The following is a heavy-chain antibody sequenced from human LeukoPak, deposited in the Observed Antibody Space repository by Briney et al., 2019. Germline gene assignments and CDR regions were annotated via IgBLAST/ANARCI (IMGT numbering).Heavy chain of an antibody. CDR2: IYPGGSET. CDR1: GYTFTSHW. D-gene: IGHD3-22*01. J-gene: IGHJ3*02. CDR3: ARRYYYDSSGYYLAHDAFDI. V-gene: IGHV5-51*01. Sequence: GESLKISCKGSGYTFTSHWIGWVRQMTGKGLEWMGIIYPGGSETRYSPSFQGQVTISADKSISTAYLQWSSLKASDTAMYYCARRYYYDSSGYYLAHDAFDIWGQGTMVTVSS.